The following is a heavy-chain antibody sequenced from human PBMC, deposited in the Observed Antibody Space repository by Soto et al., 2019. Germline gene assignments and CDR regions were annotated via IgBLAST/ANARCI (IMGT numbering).Heavy chain of an antibody. Sequence: GGSLRLSCAASGFTFSNYGMDWVRQAPGKGLEWVAAISDDGGNKYYADSVKGRFTISRDNSKNTLFLQMNSLRAEDTAVYSCAKEFGSGTWVGFYYGMDVWGQGTTVTVSS. D-gene: IGHD3-10*01. J-gene: IGHJ6*02. CDR2: ISDDGGNK. CDR3: AKEFGSGTWVGFYYGMDV. V-gene: IGHV3-30*18. CDR1: GFTFSNYG.